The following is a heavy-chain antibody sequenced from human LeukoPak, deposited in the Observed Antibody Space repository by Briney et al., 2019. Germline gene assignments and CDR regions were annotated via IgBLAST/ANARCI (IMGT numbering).Heavy chain of an antibody. D-gene: IGHD2-15*01. CDR3: ARVVASSYAFNI. Sequence: SETLSLTCTVSGGSISSGDYYWSWIRQPPGKGLEWIGYMYYSGSTYYNPSLKSRVTISIDTSKNQFSLKQSSVTAADTAVYHCARVVASSYAFNIWGQGTMVTVSS. J-gene: IGHJ3*02. CDR1: GGSISSGDYY. V-gene: IGHV4-30-4*01. CDR2: MYYSGST.